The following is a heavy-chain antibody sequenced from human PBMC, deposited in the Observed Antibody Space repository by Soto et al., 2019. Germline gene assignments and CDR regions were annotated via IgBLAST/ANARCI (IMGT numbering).Heavy chain of an antibody. CDR1: GYTFTSYD. J-gene: IGHJ3*02. CDR2: MNPNSGNT. V-gene: IGHV1-8*01. Sequence: ASVKVSCKASGYTFTSYDINWVRQATGQGLEWMGRMNPNSGNTGYAQKFQGRVTMTRNTSISTAYMELSSLRSEDTAVYYCARDPTAYCGGDCYTSAFDIWGQGTMVTVSS. CDR3: ARDPTAYCGGDCYTSAFDI. D-gene: IGHD2-21*02.